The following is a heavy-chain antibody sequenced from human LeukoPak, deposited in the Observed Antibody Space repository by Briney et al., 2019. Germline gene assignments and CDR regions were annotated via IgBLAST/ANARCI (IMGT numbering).Heavy chain of an antibody. Sequence: ASVKVSCKASGYAFTSYDINWVRQATGQGLEWMGWMNPNSGNTGYAQKFQGRATMTSNTSIHTAYMELTGLTADDTDVYCCESPWRRMGRGVSNAFGIGGQGKMVTVSS. V-gene: IGHV1-8*01. CDR2: MNPNSGNT. J-gene: IGHJ3*02. D-gene: IGHD3-10*01. CDR3: ESPWRRMGRGVSNAFGI. CDR1: GYAFTSYD.